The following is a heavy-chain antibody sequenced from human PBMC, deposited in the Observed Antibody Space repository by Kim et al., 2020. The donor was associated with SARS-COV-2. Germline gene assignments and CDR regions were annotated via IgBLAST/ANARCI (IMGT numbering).Heavy chain of an antibody. Sequence: NPALKSRVTISVDTSKNQFSLKLSSVTAADTAVYYCARAIALPYYYGMDVWGQGTTVTVSS. V-gene: IGHV4-34*01. D-gene: IGHD6-13*01. J-gene: IGHJ6*02. CDR3: ARAIALPYYYGMDV.